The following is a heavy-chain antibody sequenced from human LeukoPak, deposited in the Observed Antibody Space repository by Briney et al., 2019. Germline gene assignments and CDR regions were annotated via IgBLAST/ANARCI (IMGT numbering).Heavy chain of an antibody. CDR1: GXTFTSYD. V-gene: IGHV3-48*03. Sequence: SGGSLRLSWAASGXTFTSYDMNWVRQAPGKGLEWVSYISSSGGTIYYTDSVKGRFTISRDNAKNSLFLQMNSLRAEDTAVYYCARPPSITNPYYGLDVWGQGTTVTVSS. CDR3: ARPPSITNPYYGLDV. J-gene: IGHJ6*02. D-gene: IGHD3-3*01. CDR2: ISSSGGTI.